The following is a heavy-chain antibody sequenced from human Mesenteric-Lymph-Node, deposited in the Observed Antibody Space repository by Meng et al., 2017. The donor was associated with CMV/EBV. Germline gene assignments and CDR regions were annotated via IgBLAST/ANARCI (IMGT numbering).Heavy chain of an antibody. V-gene: IGHV1-8*03. CDR1: GYTFTDYD. CDR3: ARGRYSSSWYFRFDY. J-gene: IGHJ4*02. Sequence: ASVKVSCKASGYTFTDYDINWVRQATGQGLEWMGWMNPNSGHTGYAQKFQGRVTITGNTSISTAYMELSSLRSEDTAVYYCARGRYSSSWYFRFDYWGQGTLVTVSS. D-gene: IGHD6-13*01. CDR2: MNPNSGHT.